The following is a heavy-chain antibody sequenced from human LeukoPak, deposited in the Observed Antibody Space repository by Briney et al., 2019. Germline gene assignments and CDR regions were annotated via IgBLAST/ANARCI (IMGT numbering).Heavy chain of an antibody. Sequence: SETLSLTCTVSGGSISSYYWSWIRQPPGKGLEWIGYIYYSGNTNYNPSLKSRVTISVDTSKNQFSLKLSSVTAADTAVYYCARWRPYFYDSSGYVDYWGQGTLVTVSS. J-gene: IGHJ4*02. V-gene: IGHV4-59*01. CDR2: IYYSGNT. D-gene: IGHD3-22*01. CDR1: GGSISSYY. CDR3: ARWRPYFYDSSGYVDY.